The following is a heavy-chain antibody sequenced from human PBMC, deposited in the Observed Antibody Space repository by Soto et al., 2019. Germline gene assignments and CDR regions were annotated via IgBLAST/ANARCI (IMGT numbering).Heavy chain of an antibody. CDR2: ISYHGINK. CDR1: GFTFSSHG. Sequence: QVQLVESGGGVVQPGGSMRLSCSASGFTFSSHGMHWVRQAPGKGLEWVTIISYHGINKYYADSVKGRFTISRDNSKNTVSLQMNSLKVEVTAVYYCAKLGAVAGEDYWGQGVLVTVSS. D-gene: IGHD6-19*01. J-gene: IGHJ4*02. CDR3: AKLGAVAGEDY. V-gene: IGHV3-30*18.